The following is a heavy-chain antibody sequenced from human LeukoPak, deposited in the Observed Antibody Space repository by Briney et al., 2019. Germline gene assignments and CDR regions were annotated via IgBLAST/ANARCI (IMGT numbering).Heavy chain of an antibody. V-gene: IGHV4-34*01. D-gene: IGHD2-15*01. CDR1: GGSFSDYY. CDR3: ARVKLQRGGDY. CDR2: INHSGST. Sequence: TSETLSLTCAVYGGSFSDYYWSWIRQPPGKGLEWIGEINHSGSTNYNPSLKSRVTISVDTSKNQFSLKLSSVTAADTAVYYCARVKLQRGGDYWGQGTLVTVSS. J-gene: IGHJ4*02.